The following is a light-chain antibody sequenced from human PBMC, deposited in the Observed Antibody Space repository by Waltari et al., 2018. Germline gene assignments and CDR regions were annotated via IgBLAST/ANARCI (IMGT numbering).Light chain of an antibody. CDR2: DNN. CDR1: SSNIGGNY. V-gene: IGLV1-51*01. CDR3: GTCDSGLNVVL. J-gene: IGLJ3*02. Sequence: QSVLTQPPSVSAAPGQNVTISCSGSSSNIGGNYVSWYKQVPGTAPKLLISDNNNRPLRIPDRFSVSKSGTSATLAITGLQTEDEADYYCGTCDSGLNVVLFGGGTKLTVL.